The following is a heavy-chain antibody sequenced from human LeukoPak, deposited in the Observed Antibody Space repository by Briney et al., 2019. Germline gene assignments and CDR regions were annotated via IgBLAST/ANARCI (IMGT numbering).Heavy chain of an antibody. CDR3: ARDGPGGGSYYSNY. V-gene: IGHV3-20*04. CDR1: GFTFDDYG. CDR2: INWNGGST. D-gene: IGHD1-26*01. J-gene: IGHJ4*02. Sequence: GGSLRLSCAASGFTFDDYGMSWVRQAPGKGLEWVSAINWNGGSTGYADSVKGRFTISRDSAKNSLYLQMNNLRVEDTALYYCARDGPGGGSYYSNYWGQGTLVTVSS.